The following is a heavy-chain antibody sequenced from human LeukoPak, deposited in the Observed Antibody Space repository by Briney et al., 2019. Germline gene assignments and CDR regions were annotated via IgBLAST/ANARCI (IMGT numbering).Heavy chain of an antibody. CDR3: AKDYCSSTSCYRAYYYMDV. V-gene: IGHV3-30*02. CDR1: GFTFVNYG. D-gene: IGHD2-2*01. Sequence: PGGSLRLSCEASGFTFVNYGFHWVRQAPGKGLEWVAFIRYDGSNKYYADSVKGRFTISRDNSKNTLYLQMNSLRAEDTAVYYCAKDYCSSTSCYRAYYYMDVWGKGTTVTISS. CDR2: IRYDGSNK. J-gene: IGHJ6*03.